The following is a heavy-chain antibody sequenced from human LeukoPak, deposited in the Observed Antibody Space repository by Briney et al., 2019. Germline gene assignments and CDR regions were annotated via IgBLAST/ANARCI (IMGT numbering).Heavy chain of an antibody. CDR2: IYYSGST. V-gene: IGHV4-59*01. J-gene: IGHJ4*02. CDR1: GGSLSSYY. Sequence: PSETLSLTCTVSGGSLSSYYWSWIRQPPGKGLEWIGYIYYSGSTNYNPSPKSRVTISVDTSKNQFSLKLSSVTAADTAVYYCARSMITFGGVPPFDYWGQGTLVTVSS. CDR3: ARSMITFGGVPPFDY. D-gene: IGHD3-16*01.